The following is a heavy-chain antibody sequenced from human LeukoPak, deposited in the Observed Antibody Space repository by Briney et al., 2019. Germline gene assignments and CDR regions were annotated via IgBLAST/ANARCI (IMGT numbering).Heavy chain of an antibody. CDR1: GAISFHYY. CDR3: ARLDPVGYFDQ. Sequence: WETLSLTCIVSGAISFHYYWSWVRQPLGKGLEWIGHIFFSGHSNYKPSLTSRISMSVDTSKAQFSLELTSLTAADTAVYNFARLDPVGYFDQWVPGTLLSDPS. J-gene: IGHJ4*02. V-gene: IGHV4-59*12. CDR2: IFFSGHS.